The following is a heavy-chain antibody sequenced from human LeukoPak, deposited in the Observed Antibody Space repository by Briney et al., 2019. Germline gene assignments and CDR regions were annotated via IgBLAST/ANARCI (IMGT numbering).Heavy chain of an antibody. D-gene: IGHD1-26*01. CDR1: GFTFSSYW. V-gene: IGHV3-7*01. CDR2: IKQDGSET. Sequence: GGSLRLSCAASGFTFSSYWMSWVRQAPGKGLEWVANIKQDGSETYYVDSVKGRFTISRDNAKNSLYLQMNSLRAEDTAVYYCARYGGSYYVSYYYMDVWGKGTTVTVSS. CDR3: ARYGGSYYVSYYYMDV. J-gene: IGHJ6*03.